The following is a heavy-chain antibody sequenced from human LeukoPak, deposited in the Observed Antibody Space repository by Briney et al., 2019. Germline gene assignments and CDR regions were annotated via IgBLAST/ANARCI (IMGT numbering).Heavy chain of an antibody. CDR3: ARDSGYDSVFDY. CDR2: ISGSGGST. J-gene: IGHJ4*02. D-gene: IGHD5-12*01. V-gene: IGHV3-23*01. Sequence: AGGSLRLSCAASGFTFSSYAMSWVRQAPGKGLEWVSAISGSGGSTYYADSVKGRFTISRDNSKNTLYLQMNSLRAEDTAVYYCARDSGYDSVFDYWGQGTLVTVSS. CDR1: GFTFSSYA.